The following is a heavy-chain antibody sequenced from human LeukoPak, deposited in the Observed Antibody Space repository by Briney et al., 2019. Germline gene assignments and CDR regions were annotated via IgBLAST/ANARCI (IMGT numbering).Heavy chain of an antibody. V-gene: IGHV3-7*03. Sequence: PGGSLRLSCAASGFTFSSYWMSRVRQAPGKGLEWVANIKQDGSEKYYVDSVKGRFTISRDNAKNSLYLQMNSLRAEDTAVYYCARDKPERRRYYGMDVWGQGTTVIVSS. CDR1: GFTFSSYW. D-gene: IGHD1-1*01. CDR2: IKQDGSEK. CDR3: ARDKPERRRYYGMDV. J-gene: IGHJ6*02.